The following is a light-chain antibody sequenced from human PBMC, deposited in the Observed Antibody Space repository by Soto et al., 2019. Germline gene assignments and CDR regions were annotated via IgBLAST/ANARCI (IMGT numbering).Light chain of an antibody. CDR3: QQYNGWPWT. CDR1: QTIGNK. CDR2: GAS. J-gene: IGKJ1*01. V-gene: IGKV3-15*01. Sequence: IVVAHSAAALSVSPGERVTLSCRATQTIGNKLAWYLQRPGQAPRLLMYGASTRATDIPARFSGSGSGTEFTLTITGLQSEDVAVYYCQQYNGWPWTFGLGTKVDTK.